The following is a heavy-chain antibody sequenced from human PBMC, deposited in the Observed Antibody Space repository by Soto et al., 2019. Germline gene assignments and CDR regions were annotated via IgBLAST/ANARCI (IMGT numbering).Heavy chain of an antibody. CDR3: ATESFDY. CDR2: ISGSGGNT. Sequence: EVQLLESGGGLVQPGKSLRLSCAASGFTFSSYAMNWVRQAPGKGLEWVSVISGSGGNTNYADPVKGRFTISRDNSKNTLFLPMNSLRAEDTAVYYCATESFDYWGQGTLVTVSS. CDR1: GFTFSSYA. V-gene: IGHV3-23*01. J-gene: IGHJ4*02.